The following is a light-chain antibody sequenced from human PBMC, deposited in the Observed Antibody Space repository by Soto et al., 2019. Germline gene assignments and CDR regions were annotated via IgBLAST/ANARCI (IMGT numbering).Light chain of an antibody. CDR3: GADHGSGNNFVRV. CDR2: VGTGGIVG. Sequence: QLVLTQPPSASASLGASVTLTCTLSSGYSNYKVDWYQQRPGKGPRFVMRVGTGGIVGSKGDGIPDRFSVLGSGLNRYLTIKNIQEEDEGDYHCGADHGSGNNFVRVFGGGTKVTVL. J-gene: IGLJ2*01. CDR1: SGYSNYK. V-gene: IGLV9-49*01.